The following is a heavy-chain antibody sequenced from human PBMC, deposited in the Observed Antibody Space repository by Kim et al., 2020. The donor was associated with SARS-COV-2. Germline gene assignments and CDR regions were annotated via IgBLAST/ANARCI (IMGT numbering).Heavy chain of an antibody. Sequence: KNFVESLKGRFTISRENAKNALYLQMNSLRVEDTAVYYCARGGYSNFDFWGQGTLVTVSS. CDR3: ARGGYSNFDF. CDR2: K. V-gene: IGHV3-7*01. D-gene: IGHD2-21*01. J-gene: IGHJ4*02.